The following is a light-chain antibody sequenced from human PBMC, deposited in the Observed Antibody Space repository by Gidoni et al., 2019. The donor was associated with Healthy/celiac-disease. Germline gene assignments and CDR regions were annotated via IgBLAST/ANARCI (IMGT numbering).Light chain of an antibody. J-gene: IGKJ1*01. CDR2: KES. CDR1: QSISSW. CDR3: KQYNSYVWT. Sequence: DIKLTQSPSTLSASVGDRVTITCRASQSISSWLAWYQQKPGKSPKLLIYKESSLESGVPSRFSGSGAGTEFTLTISSLQPDDVATYYCKQYNSYVWTFGQGTKVEIK. V-gene: IGKV1-5*03.